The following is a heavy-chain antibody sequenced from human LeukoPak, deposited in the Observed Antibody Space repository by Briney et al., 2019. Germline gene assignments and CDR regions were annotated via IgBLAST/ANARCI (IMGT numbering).Heavy chain of an antibody. V-gene: IGHV4-30-4*02. D-gene: IGHD5-18*01. J-gene: IGHJ4*02. CDR2: IYYSGST. CDR1: GGSISSGDYY. CDR3: ARDRGYSYYFDY. Sequence: SEALSLTCTVSGGSISSGDYYWSWIRQAPGKGLEWIGYIYYSGSTYYNPSLKSRVTILVDTSKNQFSLKLSSLTAADTAVYYCARDRGYSYYFDYWGQGTLVTVSS.